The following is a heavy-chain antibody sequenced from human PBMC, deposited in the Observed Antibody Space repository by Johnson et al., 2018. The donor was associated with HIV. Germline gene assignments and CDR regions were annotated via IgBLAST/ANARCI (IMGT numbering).Heavy chain of an antibody. D-gene: IGHD6-6*01. CDR1: GFTFDDYG. CDR3: AKDRRTYSSSADAFDI. Sequence: MQLVESGGGVVRHGGSLRLSCAASGFTFDDYGMSWVRQAPGKGLEWVSGINWNGGSTGYADYVKGRFTISRDNAKNSLYLQMNSLRAEDTAVYYCAKDRRTYSSSADAFDIWGQGTMVTVSS. J-gene: IGHJ3*02. CDR2: INWNGGST. V-gene: IGHV3-20*04.